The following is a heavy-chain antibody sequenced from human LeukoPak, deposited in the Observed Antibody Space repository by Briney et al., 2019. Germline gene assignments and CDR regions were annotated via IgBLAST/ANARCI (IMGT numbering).Heavy chain of an antibody. V-gene: IGHV3-23*01. D-gene: IGHD4-17*01. J-gene: IGHJ4*02. CDR1: GFTFSDYA. CDR3: AKDGYPRMTTVTHFDS. Sequence: GGSLRLSCAASGFTFSDYAMSWVRQAPGKGLEWVSGISDRGGSTFYAESVKGRFTFSRDNSKDTLFLQMNGLRTEDTAVYYCAKDGYPRMTTVTHFDSWGQGTPVSVSS. CDR2: ISDRGGST.